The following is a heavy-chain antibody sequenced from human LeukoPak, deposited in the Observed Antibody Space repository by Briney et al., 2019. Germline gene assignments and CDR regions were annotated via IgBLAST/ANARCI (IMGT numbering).Heavy chain of an antibody. V-gene: IGHV1-18*04. J-gene: IGHJ3*02. CDR1: GYTFTGYY. CDR3: ARGAYNYDSSGYWFDAFDI. D-gene: IGHD3-22*01. Sequence: ASVKVSCKASGYTFTGYYMHWVRQAPGQGLEWMGWISAYNGNTNYAQKVQGRVTMTTDTSTSTAYMELRSLRSDDTAVYYCARGAYNYDSSGYWFDAFDIWGQGTMVTVSS. CDR2: ISAYNGNT.